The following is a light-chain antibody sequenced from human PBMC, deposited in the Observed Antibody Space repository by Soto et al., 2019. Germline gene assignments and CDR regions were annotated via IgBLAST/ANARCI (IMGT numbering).Light chain of an antibody. CDR2: GVS. Sequence: DIPMTQSPSSLSASVGDRVTITCRPSQSIGSRLNWYQQKSGKAPKVLIFGVSGLQNGVPSRFSGSVSGTDFTLTISSLQPEDFATYYCQQTYSVPYTFGQGTKLEIK. J-gene: IGKJ2*01. CDR3: QQTYSVPYT. V-gene: IGKV1-39*01. CDR1: QSIGSR.